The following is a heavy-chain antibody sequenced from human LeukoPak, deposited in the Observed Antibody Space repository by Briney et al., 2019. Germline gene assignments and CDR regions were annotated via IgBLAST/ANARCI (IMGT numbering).Heavy chain of an antibody. CDR1: GYSFTSYW. V-gene: IGHV5-51*01. CDR3: AIHYYDSSYYFDY. D-gene: IGHD3-22*01. Sequence: GESLKISCKGSGYSFTSYWTGWVRQMPGKGLEWMGIIYPGDSDTRYSPSFQGQVTISADKSISTAYLQWSSLKASDTAMYYCAIHYYDSSYYFDYWGQGTLVTVSS. CDR2: IYPGDSDT. J-gene: IGHJ4*02.